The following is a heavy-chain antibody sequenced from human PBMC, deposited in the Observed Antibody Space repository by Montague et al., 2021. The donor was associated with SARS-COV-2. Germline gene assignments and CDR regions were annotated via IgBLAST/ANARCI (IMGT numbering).Heavy chain of an antibody. Sequence: SLRLSCAASGFTFSDYYMSWIRQAPGKGLEWVSYITDSSGTHYADSVKGRFTISRDNAKNSLYLQMNSLRAEDTAVYYCARDAKATLYWGQGTLVTVSS. CDR1: GFTFSDYY. J-gene: IGHJ4*02. CDR2: ITDSSGT. CDR3: ARDAKATLY. D-gene: IGHD1-1*01. V-gene: IGHV3-11*01.